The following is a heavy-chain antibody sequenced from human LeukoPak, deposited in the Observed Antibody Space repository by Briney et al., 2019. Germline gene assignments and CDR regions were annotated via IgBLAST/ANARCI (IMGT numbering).Heavy chain of an antibody. D-gene: IGHD3-22*01. V-gene: IGHV3-21*04. CDR2: ISSSSSYI. Sequence: PGGSLRLSCAAYGFTFSSYSMNWVRQAPGKGLEWVSSISSSSSYIYYADSVKGRFTISRDNAKNSLYLQMNSLGAEDTAVYYCARLGSWLLPRGYFDYWGQGTLVTVSS. CDR3: ARLGSWLLPRGYFDY. CDR1: GFTFSSYS. J-gene: IGHJ4*02.